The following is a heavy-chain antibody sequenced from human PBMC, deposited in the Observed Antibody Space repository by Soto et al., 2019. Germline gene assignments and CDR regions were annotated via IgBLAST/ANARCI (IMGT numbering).Heavy chain of an antibody. Sequence: EVQLVESGGGLVQPGGSLRLSCAASGFTVSSNYMSWVRQAPGKGLEWVSVIYSGGSTYYADSVKGRFTISRDNSKNRLYRQMNSLSAEDKAVYYCARRFNDYISRFDPWGQGTQDTVSS. J-gene: IGHJ5*02. CDR2: IYSGGST. CDR1: GFTVSSNY. CDR3: ARRFNDYISRFDP. V-gene: IGHV3-66*04. D-gene: IGHD4-4*01.